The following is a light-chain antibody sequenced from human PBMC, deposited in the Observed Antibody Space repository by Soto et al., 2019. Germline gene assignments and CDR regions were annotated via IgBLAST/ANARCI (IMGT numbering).Light chain of an antibody. CDR1: EYISKY. CDR2: AAS. V-gene: IGKV1-39*01. J-gene: IGKJ2*01. CDR3: QQGYSTPYT. Sequence: DIQMTQSPSSLSASVGDRVISTCRASEYISKYLNWYQQNPGKAPKLLIHAASSSQSGVPSRFSGSGSGTDFTLTISSLQPEDFATYYFQQGYSTPYTFGQGTKLDTK.